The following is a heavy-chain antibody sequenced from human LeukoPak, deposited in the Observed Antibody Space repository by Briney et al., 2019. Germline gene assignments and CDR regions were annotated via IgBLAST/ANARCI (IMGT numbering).Heavy chain of an antibody. J-gene: IGHJ3*02. CDR3: ARSYDSSVYYNADALDI. CDR1: GHTFTRYD. V-gene: IGHV1-8*03. D-gene: IGHD3-22*01. Sequence: GASVKVSCKASGHTFTRYDINWVRQAPGQGLECMGWMNPNSDDTDYAQKFQGRVTITGNTSISTAYMELSSLRSEDTAVYYCARSYDSSVYYNADALDIWGQGTMVTVSS. CDR2: MNPNSDDT.